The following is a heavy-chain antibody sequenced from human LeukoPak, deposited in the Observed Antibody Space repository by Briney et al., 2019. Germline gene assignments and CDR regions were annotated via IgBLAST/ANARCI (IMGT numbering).Heavy chain of an antibody. CDR2: IKQDGSEK. Sequence: GGSLRLSCAASGFTFSSYWMSWVRQAPGKGLEWVANIKQDGSEKYYVDSVKGRFTISRDNAKNSLYLQMNSLRAEDTAVCYCARGRRYGGNSLAAFDIWGQGTMVTVSS. J-gene: IGHJ3*02. CDR1: GFTFSSYW. V-gene: IGHV3-7*01. CDR3: ARGRRYGGNSLAAFDI. D-gene: IGHD4-23*01.